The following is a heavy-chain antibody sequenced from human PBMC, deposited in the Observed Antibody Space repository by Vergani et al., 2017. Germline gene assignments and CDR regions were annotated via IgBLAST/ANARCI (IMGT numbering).Heavy chain of an antibody. CDR2: IYYSGST. D-gene: IGHD5-24*01. CDR1: GGSISSGGYY. J-gene: IGHJ5*02. V-gene: IGHV4-31*03. Sequence: QVQLQESGPGLVKPSQTLSLTCTVSGGSISSGGYYWSWIRQHPGKGLEWIGYIYYSGSTYYNPSLKSRVTISVDTSKNPFSLKLSSVTAADTAVYYCARASADSDGYNGWNWFDPWGQGTLVTVSS. CDR3: ARASADSDGYNGWNWFDP.